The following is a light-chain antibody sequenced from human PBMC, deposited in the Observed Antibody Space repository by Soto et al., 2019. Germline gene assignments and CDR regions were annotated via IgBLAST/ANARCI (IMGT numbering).Light chain of an antibody. CDR3: QQRSAWPPIT. Sequence: EVVMTQSPATLSVSPGEGVTLSCRASQGIGDTLAWYQHKPGQAPRLLIYYTSNRATGIPARFSGSGSGTDFTLTISTLEPEDFAVYYCQQRSAWPPITFGQGTRLEIK. CDR2: YTS. V-gene: IGKV3-11*01. J-gene: IGKJ5*01. CDR1: QGIGDT.